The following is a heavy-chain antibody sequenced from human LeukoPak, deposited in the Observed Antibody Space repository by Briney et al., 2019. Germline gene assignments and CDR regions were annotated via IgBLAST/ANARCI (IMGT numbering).Heavy chain of an antibody. CDR3: ARLSPAPLGDFDY. J-gene: IGHJ4*02. Sequence: GESLKISCKGSGYSFTSYWIGWVRQMPGKGLEWMGIIYPADSDTRYSPSFQGQVTISADKSISTAYLQWTNLKASDTAMYYCARLSPAPLGDFDYWGQGTLVTVSS. CDR2: IYPADSDT. D-gene: IGHD2-2*01. V-gene: IGHV5-51*01. CDR1: GYSFTSYW.